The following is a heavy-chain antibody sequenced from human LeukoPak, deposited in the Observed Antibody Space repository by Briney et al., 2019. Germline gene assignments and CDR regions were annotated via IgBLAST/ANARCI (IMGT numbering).Heavy chain of an antibody. CDR1: GFTFSSYA. Sequence: GGSLRLSCAASGFTFSSYAMHWVRQAPGKGLEWVAVISYDGSNKYYADSVKGRFTISRDNSKNTLYLQMNSLRAEDTAVYYCARNNYVWGSYLDYWGQGTLVTVS. CDR2: ISYDGSNK. D-gene: IGHD3-16*02. J-gene: IGHJ4*02. CDR3: ARNNYVWGSYLDY. V-gene: IGHV3-30-3*01.